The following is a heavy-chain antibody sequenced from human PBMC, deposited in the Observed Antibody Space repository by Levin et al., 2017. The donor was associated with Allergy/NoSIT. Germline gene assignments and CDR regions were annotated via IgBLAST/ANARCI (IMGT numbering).Heavy chain of an antibody. J-gene: IGHJ4*02. CDR3: AREFVATVTTPFGY. CDR1: GFTFSSYA. D-gene: IGHD4-17*01. Sequence: GESLKISCAASGFTFSSYAMHWVRQAPGKGLEWVAVISYDGSNKYYADSVKGRFTISRDNSKNTLYLQMNSLRAEDTAVYYCAREFVATVTTPFGYWGQGTLVTVSS. CDR2: ISYDGSNK. V-gene: IGHV3-30*04.